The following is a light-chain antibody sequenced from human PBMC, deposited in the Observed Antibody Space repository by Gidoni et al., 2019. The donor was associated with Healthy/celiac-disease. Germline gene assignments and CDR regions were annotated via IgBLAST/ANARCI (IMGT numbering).Light chain of an antibody. CDR2: RAS. V-gene: IGKV3-20*01. CDR1: LSVSSSY. Sequence: DIVLTQSPGTLSLSPGERATLSCRASLSVSSSYFAWYQQKPGQAPRLLIYRASSRATGIPDRFSGSGSGTDFTLTISRLEPEDFAVYYCQQYGSSPRTFGQGTKVEIK. CDR3: QQYGSSPRT. J-gene: IGKJ1*01.